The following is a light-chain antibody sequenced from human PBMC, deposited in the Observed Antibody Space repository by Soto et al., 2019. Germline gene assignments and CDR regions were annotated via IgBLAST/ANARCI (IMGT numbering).Light chain of an antibody. Sequence: DIQMTQSPSSLSASVGDRVTITCRASQDIGNALGWYQQKPGKAPKRLMYAASSLQSGVTSRFSGSGSGKEFTLTINSLQPEDFATYYCLHHKEYARAFGQGTKMEIK. J-gene: IGKJ1*01. CDR2: AAS. CDR1: QDIGNA. CDR3: LHHKEYARA. V-gene: IGKV1-17*01.